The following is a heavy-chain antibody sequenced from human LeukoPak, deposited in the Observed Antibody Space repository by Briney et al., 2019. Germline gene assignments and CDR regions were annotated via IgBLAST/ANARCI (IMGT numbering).Heavy chain of an antibody. J-gene: IGHJ3*02. V-gene: IGHV4-34*01. CDR2: INHSGST. CDR1: GGSFSGYY. Sequence: SETLSLTCAVYGGSFSGYYWSWIRQPPGKGLEWIGEINHSGSTNYNPSLKSRVTISVDTSKNQFSLKLSSVTAADTAVYYCARELYSSGYHDAFDIWGQGTLVTVSS. D-gene: IGHD3-22*01. CDR3: ARELYSSGYHDAFDI.